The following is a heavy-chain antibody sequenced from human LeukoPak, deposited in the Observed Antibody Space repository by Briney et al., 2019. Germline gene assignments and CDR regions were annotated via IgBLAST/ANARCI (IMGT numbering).Heavy chain of an antibody. D-gene: IGHD5-18*01. CDR1: GGSVSSGSYY. CDR3: ARRRRIPRGHLDY. Sequence: SETLSLTCTVSGGSVSSGSYYLSWLRQPPGEGLEWIGYIYYSGSTNYNPSLKTRVTISVDTSKNQFSLKLSSVTAADTAVYYCARRRRIPRGHLDYWGQGTLVTVSS. CDR2: IYYSGST. V-gene: IGHV4-61*01. J-gene: IGHJ4*02.